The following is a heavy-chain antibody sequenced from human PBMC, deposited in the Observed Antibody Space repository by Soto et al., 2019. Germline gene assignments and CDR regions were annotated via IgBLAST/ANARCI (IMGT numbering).Heavy chain of an antibody. J-gene: IGHJ4*02. Sequence: QVQLVESGGGVVQPGRSLRLSCVASGFTFSSYGMHWVRQAPGKGLEWVAVIWYDGSNKYYADSVKGRFTISRDNSKNTLDLQMNSLRAEDTAVYYCARWGIAAGDYWGQGTLVTVSS. D-gene: IGHD6-13*01. CDR1: GFTFSSYG. CDR2: IWYDGSNK. CDR3: ARWGIAAGDY. V-gene: IGHV3-33*01.